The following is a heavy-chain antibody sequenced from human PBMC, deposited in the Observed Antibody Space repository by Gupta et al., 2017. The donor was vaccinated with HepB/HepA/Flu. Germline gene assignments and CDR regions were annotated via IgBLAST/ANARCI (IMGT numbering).Heavy chain of an antibody. CDR1: GVPISSYY. Sequence: QVQLQESGPGLVKPSETLSLTCPVSGVPISSYYWSWIRQSPGKGLEWIGYIYNSGSPNYDSSLKSRVTIAADTSTNQFSLKLSSVTAADTAVYFCARQNYGDYAMDVWGQGTTVTVSS. J-gene: IGHJ6*02. CDR2: IYNSGSP. D-gene: IGHD4-17*01. V-gene: IGHV4-59*08. CDR3: ARQNYGDYAMDV.